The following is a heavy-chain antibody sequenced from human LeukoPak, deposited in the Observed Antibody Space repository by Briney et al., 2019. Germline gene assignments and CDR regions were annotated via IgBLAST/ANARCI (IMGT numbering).Heavy chain of an antibody. CDR3: ARGGSCGGDCYPPFDY. CDR1: GYTFTSYD. D-gene: IGHD2-21*02. CDR2: MNPNSGNT. Sequence: ASVKVSCKASGYTFTSYDINWVRQVTGQGLEWMGWMNPNSGNTGYAQKFQGRVTMTRNTSISTAYMELSSLRSEDAAVYYCARGGSCGGDCYPPFDYWGQGTLVTVSS. V-gene: IGHV1-8*01. J-gene: IGHJ4*02.